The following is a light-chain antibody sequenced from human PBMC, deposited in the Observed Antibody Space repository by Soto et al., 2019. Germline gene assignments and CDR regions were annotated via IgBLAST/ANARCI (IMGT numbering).Light chain of an antibody. Sequence: EIVMTQSPVTLSVSPGERATLSCRASQSVSSNLAWYQQRPGQAPRLLISGASARATGIPARFSGSGSGTEFTLTISSLQSEDFAVYYCQQYNDWPWTFGQGTKVENK. CDR2: GAS. V-gene: IGKV3-15*01. CDR1: QSVSSN. CDR3: QQYNDWPWT. J-gene: IGKJ1*01.